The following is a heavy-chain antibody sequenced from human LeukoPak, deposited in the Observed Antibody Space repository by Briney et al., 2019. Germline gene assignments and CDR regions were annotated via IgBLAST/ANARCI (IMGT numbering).Heavy chain of an antibody. D-gene: IGHD2-2*02. CDR2: ISYHGRNE. V-gene: IGHV3-30*04. CDR1: GFTFSNHA. J-gene: IGHJ4*02. Sequence: GGSLRLSCTASGFTFSNHAMHRVRQAPGKGLEWLTVISYHGRNEYYADSVKGRFTISRDNTKNTLYLQMNSLRAEDTAVYYCAKDLSCSSNTCYTPFDYWGQGTLVTVSS. CDR3: AKDLSCSSNTCYTPFDY.